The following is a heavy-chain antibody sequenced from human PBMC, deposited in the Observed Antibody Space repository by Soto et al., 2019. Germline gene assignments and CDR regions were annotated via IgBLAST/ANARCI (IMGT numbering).Heavy chain of an antibody. J-gene: IGHJ5*02. CDR1: GGTFSSYT. Sequence: SVKVSCKASGGTFSSYTISWVRQAPGQGLEWMGRIIPILGIANYAQKFQGRVTITADKSTSTAYMELSSLRSEDTAVYYCARGSDIVVVPAATGGWFDPWGQGTLVTVSS. V-gene: IGHV1-69*02. CDR2: IIPILGIA. CDR3: ARGSDIVVVPAATGGWFDP. D-gene: IGHD2-2*01.